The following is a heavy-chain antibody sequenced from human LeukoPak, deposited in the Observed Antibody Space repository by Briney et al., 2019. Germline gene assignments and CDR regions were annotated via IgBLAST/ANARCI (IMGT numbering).Heavy chain of an antibody. Sequence: GRSLRLSCAASGFTFSSYGMHWVRQAPGKGLEGVAVISYGGSNKYYADSVKGRFTISRDNSKNTLYLQMNSLRAEDTAVYYCAKESGYCSSTSCYAHLFDYWGQGTLVTVSS. V-gene: IGHV3-30*18. CDR1: GFTFSSYG. CDR3: AKESGYCSSTSCYAHLFDY. D-gene: IGHD2-2*01. CDR2: ISYGGSNK. J-gene: IGHJ4*02.